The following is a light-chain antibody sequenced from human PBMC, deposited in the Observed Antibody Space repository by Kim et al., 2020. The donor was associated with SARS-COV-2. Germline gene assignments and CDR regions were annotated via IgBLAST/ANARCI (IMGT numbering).Light chain of an antibody. V-gene: IGKV3-15*01. J-gene: IGKJ2*01. CDR3: QHYSNWPPGT. CDR2: GVS. CDR1: QSVGSK. Sequence: EVVMTQSPATLSVSPGERATLSCRASQSVGSKLAWYQQRPGQAPRLLIYGVSTRATGIPARFSGSGSGTEFTLTISSLQSEDFAVYYCQHYSNWPPGTFGQGTKLEI.